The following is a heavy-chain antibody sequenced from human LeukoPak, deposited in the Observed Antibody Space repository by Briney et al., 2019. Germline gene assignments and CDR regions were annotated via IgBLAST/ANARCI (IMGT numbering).Heavy chain of an antibody. D-gene: IGHD2-8*02. V-gene: IGHV4-59*11. CDR2: VHYSGRT. J-gene: IGHJ4*02. CDR1: GGSISSHY. Sequence: SETLSLTCTVSGGSISSHYWSWIRQPPGKGLEWIGYVHYSGRTNYNPSLKSRVTISVDTSKNQFSLKLSSVTAADTAVYYCARADCTGGVCYKFYFDFWGQGTLVTVSS. CDR3: ARADCTGGVCYKFYFDF.